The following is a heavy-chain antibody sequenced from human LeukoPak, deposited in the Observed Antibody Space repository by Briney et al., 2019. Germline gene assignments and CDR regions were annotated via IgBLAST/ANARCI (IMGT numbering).Heavy chain of an antibody. Sequence: GGSLRLSCAASAFTFSSYAMSWVRQAQGKGLEWVSAISGSGGSTYYADSVKGRFTISRDNSKNTLYLQMNSLRAEDTAVYYCAKKVTIVVVPAAMGPDFDYWGQGTLVTVSS. CDR2: ISGSGGST. D-gene: IGHD2-2*01. CDR1: AFTFSSYA. V-gene: IGHV3-23*01. CDR3: AKKVTIVVVPAAMGPDFDY. J-gene: IGHJ4*02.